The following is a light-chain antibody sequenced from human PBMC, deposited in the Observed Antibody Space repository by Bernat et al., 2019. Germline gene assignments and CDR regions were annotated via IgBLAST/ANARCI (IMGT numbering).Light chain of an antibody. CDR3: QQYDNLPT. J-gene: IGKJ5*01. V-gene: IGKV1-33*01. CDR2: DAS. CDR1: QDISNY. Sequence: DIQMTQSLSSLSASVGDRVTITCQASQDISNYLNWYQQKPGKAPKLLIYDASNLETGVPSRFSGSGSGTDFTFTISSLQPEDIATYYCQQYDNLPTFGKGTRLEIK.